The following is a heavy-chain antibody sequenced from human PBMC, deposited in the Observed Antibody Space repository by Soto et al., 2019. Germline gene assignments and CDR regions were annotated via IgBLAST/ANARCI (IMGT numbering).Heavy chain of an antibody. CDR2: INAGNGNT. V-gene: IGHV1-3*01. J-gene: IGHJ5*02. D-gene: IGHD6-6*01. CDR3: ARLSTLYSSSSNWFDP. Sequence: ASVKVSCKASGYTFTSYAMHWVRQAPGQRLEWMGWINAGNGNTKYSQKFQGRVTITRDTSASTAYMELSSLRSEDTAVYFCARLSTLYSSSSNWFDPWGQGTLVTVSS. CDR1: GYTFTSYA.